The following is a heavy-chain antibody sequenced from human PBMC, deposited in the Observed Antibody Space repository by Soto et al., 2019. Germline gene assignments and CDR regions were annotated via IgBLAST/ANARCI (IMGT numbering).Heavy chain of an antibody. J-gene: IGHJ4*02. CDR3: GRGRSGQIVVFY. CDR1: GFTFSSYD. V-gene: IGHV1-18*04. CDR2: ISAHNGNT. D-gene: IGHD1-26*01. Sequence: ASVKVSCKASGFTFSSYDFTWVRQAPGQGFEWMGWISAHNGNTNHGLKFQGRVTMTIDTSTSTIYMELRSLRSDDTAVYYCGRGRSGQIVVFYWGEGTTVTVSS.